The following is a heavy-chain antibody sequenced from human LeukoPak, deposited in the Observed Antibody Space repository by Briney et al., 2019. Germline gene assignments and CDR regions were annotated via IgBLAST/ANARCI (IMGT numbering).Heavy chain of an antibody. CDR2: INHSGST. D-gene: IGHD6-13*01. V-gene: IGHV4-34*01. CDR3: AREGSSSWYRYYYYMDV. Sequence: SETLSLTCAVYGGSFSGYYWSWIRQPPGKGLEWIGEINHSGSTNYNPSLKSRVTISVDTSKNQFSLKLSSVTAADTAVYYCAREGSSSWYRYYYYMDVWGKGTTVTVSS. CDR1: GGSFSGYY. J-gene: IGHJ6*03.